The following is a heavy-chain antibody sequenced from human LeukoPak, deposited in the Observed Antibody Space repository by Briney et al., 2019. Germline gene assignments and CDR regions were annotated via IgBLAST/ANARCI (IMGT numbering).Heavy chain of an antibody. J-gene: IGHJ4*02. D-gene: IGHD3-10*01. CDR3: ARVERGYYGSGSYY. CDR2: INPNSGGT. CDR1: GYTFTGYY. Sequence: ASVKVSCKASGYTFTGYYMHWVRQAPGQGLEWMGWINPNSGGTNYAQKFQGRVTMTRDTSISTAYMELSRLRSDDTAVYYCARVERGYYGSGSYYWGQGTLVTVSS. V-gene: IGHV1-2*02.